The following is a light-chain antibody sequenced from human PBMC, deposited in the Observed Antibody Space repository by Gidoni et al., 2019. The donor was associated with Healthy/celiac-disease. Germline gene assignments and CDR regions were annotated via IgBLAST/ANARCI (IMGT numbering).Light chain of an antibody. J-gene: IGLJ2*01. V-gene: IGLV2-23*01. Sequence: QSALTQPASVSGSPGQSITISCTGTSSDVGSYNLASWYQQHPGKAPKLMIYEGSKRPSGVANRCAGAESGNTASLTISGLQAEDEADDYCCSYAGSSTLVFGGGTKLTVL. CDR1: SSDVGSYNL. CDR3: CSYAGSSTLV. CDR2: EGS.